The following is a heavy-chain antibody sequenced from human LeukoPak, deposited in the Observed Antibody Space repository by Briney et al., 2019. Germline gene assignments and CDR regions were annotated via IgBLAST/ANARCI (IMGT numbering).Heavy chain of an antibody. CDR3: ARARGCPDY. V-gene: IGHV4-30-2*01. Sequence: SQTLSLTCTVSGGSISSCGYYWSWLRPPPGKGLEWIGYIYHSGSTYYHPSLKSRVTISVDRSNKQFSLQLSSVPAADPAGYYFARARGCPDYWGQRTLGTVSS. J-gene: IGHJ4*02. CDR1: GGSISSCGYY. CDR2: IYHSGST. D-gene: IGHD2-15*01.